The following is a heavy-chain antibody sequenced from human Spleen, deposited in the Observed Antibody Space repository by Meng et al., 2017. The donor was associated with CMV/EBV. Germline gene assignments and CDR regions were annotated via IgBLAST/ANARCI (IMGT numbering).Heavy chain of an antibody. V-gene: IGHV3-11*04. J-gene: IGHJ3*02. D-gene: IGHD3-16*01. CDR1: GFTFSDYY. CDR2: ISISGATV. Sequence: GESLKISCPASGFTFSDYYMSWIRQAPGKGLEWVSYISISGATVYYADSVKGRFTISRDNSKNSLYLQMTSLRAEDTAVYYCARDLVDAFDIWGQGTMVTVSS. CDR3: ARDLVDAFDI.